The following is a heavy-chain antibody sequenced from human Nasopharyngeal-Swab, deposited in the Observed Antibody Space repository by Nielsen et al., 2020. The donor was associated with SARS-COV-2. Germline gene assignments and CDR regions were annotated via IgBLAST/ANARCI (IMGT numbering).Heavy chain of an antibody. CDR2: INPNSGGT. CDR3: ARNDSSGYGY. V-gene: IGHV1-2*06. J-gene: IGHJ4*02. D-gene: IGHD3-22*01. Sequence: WVRQAPGKGLEWMGRINPNSGGTNYAQKFQGRVTMTGDTSISTAYMELSRLRSDDTAVYYCARNDSSGYGYWGQGTLVTVSS.